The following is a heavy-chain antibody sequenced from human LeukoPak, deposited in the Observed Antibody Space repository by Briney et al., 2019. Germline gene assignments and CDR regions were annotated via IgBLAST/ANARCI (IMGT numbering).Heavy chain of an antibody. J-gene: IGHJ6*02. V-gene: IGHV1-2*04. CDR2: INPNSGGT. CDR1: GYTFTGYY. Sequence: ASVKVSCKASGYTFTGYYMHWVRQAPGQGLEWMGWINPNSGGTKYAQKFQGWVTMTRDTSISTAYMELTRLRSDDTAVYYCARVHYHGSGDQVYYYGMDVGGQGTTVTVSS. D-gene: IGHD3-10*01. CDR3: ARVHYHGSGDQVYYYGMDV.